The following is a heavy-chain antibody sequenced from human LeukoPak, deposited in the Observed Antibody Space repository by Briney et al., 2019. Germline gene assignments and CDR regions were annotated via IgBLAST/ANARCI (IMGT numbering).Heavy chain of an antibody. CDR2: IYYSGST. CDR1: GGSISSGGYY. J-gene: IGHJ5*02. CDR3: ARGVPPSPTYNWFDP. D-gene: IGHD1-1*01. V-gene: IGHV4-31*03. Sequence: PSETLSLTCTVSGGSISSGGYYWSWTRQHPGKGLEWIGYIYYSGSTYYNPSLKSRVTISVDTSKNQFSLKLSSVTAADTAVYYCARGVPPSPTYNWFDPWGQGTLVTVSS.